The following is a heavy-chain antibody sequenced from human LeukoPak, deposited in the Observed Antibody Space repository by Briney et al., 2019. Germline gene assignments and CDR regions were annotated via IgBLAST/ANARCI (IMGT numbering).Heavy chain of an antibody. CDR1: GFTFSSYA. Sequence: GGSLRLSCAASGFTFSSYAMSWVRQAPGKGLEWVSAISGSGGSTYYADSVKGRFTIPRDNSKNTLYLQMNSLRAEDTAVYYCAKDRGYYDYGDHYFDYWGQGTLVTVSS. V-gene: IGHV3-23*01. CDR3: AKDRGYYDYGDHYFDY. J-gene: IGHJ4*02. CDR2: ISGSGGST. D-gene: IGHD4-17*01.